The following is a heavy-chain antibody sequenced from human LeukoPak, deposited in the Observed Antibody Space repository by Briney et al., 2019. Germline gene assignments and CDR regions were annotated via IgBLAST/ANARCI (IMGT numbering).Heavy chain of an antibody. V-gene: IGHV3-53*01. D-gene: IGHD5-24*01. CDR3: ARGDGYNFFDY. CDR2: FYVGGAT. CDR1: GFSVTNNY. Sequence: GGSLRLSCAVSGFSVTNNYMSWVREAPGKGLEWVSVFYVGGATYYADSVKGRFTISRDNSENTLYLQMKSLRAEDTAVYYCARGDGYNFFDYWGQGTLVTVSS. J-gene: IGHJ4*02.